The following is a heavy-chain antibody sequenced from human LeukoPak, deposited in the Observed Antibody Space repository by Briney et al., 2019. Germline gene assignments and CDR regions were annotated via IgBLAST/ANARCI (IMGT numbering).Heavy chain of an antibody. CDR3: ARDDVGMDV. CDR1: GFTFSAYW. J-gene: IGHJ4*02. D-gene: IGHD1-14*01. V-gene: IGHV3-74*01. Sequence: GGSLRLSCAASGFTFSAYWMHWIRQTPGKGLVWVSSINKDATTIRYADSVKGRFTVSRDNAKNTLYLQMNSLRAEDTAVYYCARDDVGMDVWGQGTLVTVSS. CDR2: INKDATTI.